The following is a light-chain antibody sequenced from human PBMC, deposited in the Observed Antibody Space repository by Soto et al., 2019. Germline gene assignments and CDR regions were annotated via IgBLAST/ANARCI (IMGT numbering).Light chain of an antibody. CDR1: QRLASGC. CDR3: QQYADSPIT. CDR2: GVS. Sequence: EIQLTHSPGPQSLSPGESAALSCSTSQRLASGCLAWYQQKPGQAPRLLLYGVSTRATGIPDRFSGSGSGTDFTLAISRVEPEDFAVYFCQQYADSPITFGQGTRLEIK. V-gene: IGKV3-20*01. J-gene: IGKJ5*01.